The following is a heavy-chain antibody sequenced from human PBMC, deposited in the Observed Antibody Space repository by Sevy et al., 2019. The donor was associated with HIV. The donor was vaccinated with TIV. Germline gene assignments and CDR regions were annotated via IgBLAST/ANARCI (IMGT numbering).Heavy chain of an antibody. CDR1: GGSISSSSYY. CDR3: ARYGGSWGSSNWFDP. D-gene: IGHD3-16*01. V-gene: IGHV4-39*01. J-gene: IGHJ5*02. Sequence: SETLSLTCTVSGGSISSSSYYWGWIRQPPGKGLEWIGSIYYSGSTYYNPSLKSRVTISVDTSKNQFSLNLGSVTAADTAVYYCARYGGSWGSSNWFDPWGQGTLVTVSS. CDR2: IYYSGST.